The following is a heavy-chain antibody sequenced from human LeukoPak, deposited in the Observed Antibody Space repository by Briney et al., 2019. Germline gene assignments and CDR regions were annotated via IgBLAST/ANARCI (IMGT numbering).Heavy chain of an antibody. CDR2: IYYTGIT. CDR1: GGSINTYY. D-gene: IGHD2-2*01. CDR3: ARLGRHQLPGLTYNYHDIEV. V-gene: IGHV4-59*08. Sequence: SETLSLTCTVSGGSINTYYWSWLRQPPGKGLEWIGYIYYTGITNYNPSLKSRLTMSVDTSMNQFSLRLSSVTAADTAVYYCARLGRHQLPGLTYNYHDIEVWGKGTTVTVSS. J-gene: IGHJ6*03.